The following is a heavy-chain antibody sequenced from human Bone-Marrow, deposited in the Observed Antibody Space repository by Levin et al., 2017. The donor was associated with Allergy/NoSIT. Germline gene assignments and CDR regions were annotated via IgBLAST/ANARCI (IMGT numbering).Heavy chain of an antibody. J-gene: IGHJ5*01. D-gene: IGHD3-3*01. V-gene: IGHV5-51*01. CDR1: GDSFTKNW. CDR2: IDPGDSET. CDR3: ARHAWSGTFSWFDS. Sequence: KPGGSLRLSCKDSGDSFTKNWIGWVRQMPGKGLEWMGIIDPGDSETKYSPSFQGQVSISVDKSISTAYLQWNSLKASDTAMYYCARHAWSGTFSWFDSWGQGTLVTVSS.